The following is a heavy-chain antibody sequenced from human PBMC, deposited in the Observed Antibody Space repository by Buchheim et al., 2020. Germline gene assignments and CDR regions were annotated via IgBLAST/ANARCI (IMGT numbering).Heavy chain of an antibody. D-gene: IGHD6-6*01. CDR1: GFTFSSYA. J-gene: IGHJ4*02. Sequence: EVQLLESGGGLVQPGGSLRLSCAASGFTFSSYAMSWVRQAPGKGLEWVSAISCSGVSTYYADSVKGRFTISRDNSKNTLHLQMKSLRAEDTAVYYCAKAIQLEYSSSLGTDWGQGTL. CDR3: AKAIQLEYSSSLGTD. V-gene: IGHV3-23*01. CDR2: ISCSGVST.